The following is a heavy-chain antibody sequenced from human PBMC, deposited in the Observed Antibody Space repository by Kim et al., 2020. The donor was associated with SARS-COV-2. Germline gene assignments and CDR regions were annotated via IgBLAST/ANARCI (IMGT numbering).Heavy chain of an antibody. V-gene: IGHV5-51*01. CDR1: GYSFTDYW. CDR2: IYPGDSDT. J-gene: IGHJ4*02. Sequence: GESLKISCKGSGYSFTDYWNGLVRQMPGKGLEWMWIIYPGDSDTKYSPSFQGQVTISADDSISTAYLQWSSLKASDTAIDYLARAPSGTLSPYYFDFWGQ. D-gene: IGHD1-26*01. CDR3: ARAPSGTLSPYYFDF.